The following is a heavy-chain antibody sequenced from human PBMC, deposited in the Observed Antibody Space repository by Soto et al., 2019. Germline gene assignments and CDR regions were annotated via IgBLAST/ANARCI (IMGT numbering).Heavy chain of an antibody. J-gene: IGHJ6*03. Sequence: SVKVSCKASGGTFSSYAISWVRQAPGQGLEWMGGIIPIFGTANYAQKFQGRVTMTRNTSISTAYMELSSLRSEDTAVYYCARLVRGYCSSTSCYGRPKTYYYYYMDVWGKGTTVTVSS. CDR3: ARLVRGYCSSTSCYGRPKTYYYYYMDV. CDR1: GGTFSSYA. V-gene: IGHV1-69*05. D-gene: IGHD2-2*01. CDR2: IIPIFGTA.